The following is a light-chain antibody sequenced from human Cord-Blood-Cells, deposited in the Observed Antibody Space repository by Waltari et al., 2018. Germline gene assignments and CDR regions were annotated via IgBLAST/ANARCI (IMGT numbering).Light chain of an antibody. CDR1: QSVLYSSNNKNY. J-gene: IGKJ2*01. Sequence: DIVMTQSPDSLAVSLCERATIHCKSRQSVLYSSNNKNYLAWYQQKPGQPPKLLIYWASTRESGVPDRFSGSGSGTDFTLTISSLQAEDVAVYYCQQYYSTPYTFGQGTKLEIK. V-gene: IGKV4-1*01. CDR2: WAS. CDR3: QQYYSTPYT.